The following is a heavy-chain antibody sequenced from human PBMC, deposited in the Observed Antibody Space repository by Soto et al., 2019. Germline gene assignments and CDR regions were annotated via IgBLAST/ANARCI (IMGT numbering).Heavy chain of an antibody. J-gene: IGHJ6*02. CDR2: IVVASGNT. Sequence: ASVKVSCKASGFTFTSSAVQWVRQARGQRLEWIGWIVVASGNTNYAQKFQERVTITRDMSTSTAYMELSSLRSEDTDVYYCAAESVVAAIRYYYSGMDVWGQGTTVTVSS. CDR1: GFTFTSSA. CDR3: AAESVVAAIRYYYSGMDV. D-gene: IGHD2-15*01. V-gene: IGHV1-58*01.